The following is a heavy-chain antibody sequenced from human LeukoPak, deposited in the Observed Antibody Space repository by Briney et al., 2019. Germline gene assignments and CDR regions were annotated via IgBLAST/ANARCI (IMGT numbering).Heavy chain of an antibody. V-gene: IGHV4-59*01. CDR3: ARIEYSGPLDY. Sequence: SETLSLTCTLSSGSLSSSYWSWIRQPPGKGLEWIGYIYYSGSTNYNPSLKSRVTISVDTSKNQFSLKLSSVTAADTAVFYCARIEYSGPLDYWGQGTLVTVSS. J-gene: IGHJ4*02. D-gene: IGHD1-26*01. CDR1: SGSLSSSY. CDR2: IYYSGST.